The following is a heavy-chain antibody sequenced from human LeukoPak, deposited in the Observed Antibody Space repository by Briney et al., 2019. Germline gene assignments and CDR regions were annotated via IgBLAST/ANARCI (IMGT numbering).Heavy chain of an antibody. CDR3: AREGGDYYGSGSDYAFDI. V-gene: IGHV1-69*13. J-gene: IGHJ3*02. Sequence: GASVKVSCKASGYTFTSYGISWVRQAPGQGLEWMGGIIPIFGTANYAQKFQGRVTITADESTSTAYMELSSLRSEDTAVYYCAREGGDYYGSGSDYAFDIWGQGTMVTVSS. CDR1: GYTFTSYG. D-gene: IGHD3-10*01. CDR2: IIPIFGTA.